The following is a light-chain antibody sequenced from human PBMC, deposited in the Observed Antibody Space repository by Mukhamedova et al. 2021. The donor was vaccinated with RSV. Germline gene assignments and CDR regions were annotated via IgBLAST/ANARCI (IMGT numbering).Light chain of an antibody. CDR3: QQAKFFPPT. CDR2: ATF. J-gene: IGKJ4*01. Sequence: WYQRRVHGKAPNLLIYATFSLQSGVPSRFSGSASGTDYTLTISSLQPEDFATYYCQQAKFFPPTFGGGTKVEIK. V-gene: IGKV1-12*01.